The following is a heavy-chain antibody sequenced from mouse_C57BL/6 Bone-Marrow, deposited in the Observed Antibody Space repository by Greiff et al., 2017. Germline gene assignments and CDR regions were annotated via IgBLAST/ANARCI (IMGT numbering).Heavy chain of an antibody. CDR3: TREADGRGFAY. J-gene: IGHJ3*01. CDR1: GYTFTSYW. D-gene: IGHD1-1*01. V-gene: IGHV1-64*01. CDR2: IHPNSGST. Sequence: QVQLQQPGAELVKPGASVKLSCKASGYTFTSYWMHWVKQRPGQGLEWIGMIHPNSGSTNYNEKLKSKATLTVDKSSSTAYMQLSSLTSEDSAVYCCTREADGRGFAYWGQGTLVTVSA.